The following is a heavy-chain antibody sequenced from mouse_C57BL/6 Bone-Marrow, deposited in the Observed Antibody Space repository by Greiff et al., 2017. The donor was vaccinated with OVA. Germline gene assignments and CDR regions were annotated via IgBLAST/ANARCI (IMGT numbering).Heavy chain of an antibody. CDR1: GYTFTSYG. CDR2: IYPRSGNT. J-gene: IGHJ1*03. V-gene: IGHV1-81*01. D-gene: IGHD1-1*01. CDR3: AREPYYGSSPALYWYFDV. Sequence: SGAELARPGASVKLSCKASGYTFTSYGISWVKQRTGQGLEWIGEIYPRSGNTYYNEKFKGKATLTADKSSSTAYMELRSLTSEDSAVYFCAREPYYGSSPALYWYFDVWGTGTTVTVSS.